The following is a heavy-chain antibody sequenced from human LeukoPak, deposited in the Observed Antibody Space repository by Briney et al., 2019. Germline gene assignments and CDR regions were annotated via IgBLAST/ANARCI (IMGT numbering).Heavy chain of an antibody. J-gene: IGHJ4*02. D-gene: IGHD6-19*01. V-gene: IGHV1-2*02. CDR1: GYTFTGYY. Sequence: ASVKVSCKASGYTFTGYYMHWVRQAPGQGLEWMGWINPNSGGTNYAQKFQGRVTMTRDTSISTAYMELSRLRSDDTAVYYCARAGYSSGWYGSNFDYWGQGTLVTVFS. CDR2: INPNSGGT. CDR3: ARAGYSSGWYGSNFDY.